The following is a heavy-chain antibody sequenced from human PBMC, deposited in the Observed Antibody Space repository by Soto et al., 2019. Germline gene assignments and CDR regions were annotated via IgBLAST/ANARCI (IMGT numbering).Heavy chain of an antibody. CDR2: ISGSGGST. CDR1: GFSVSSYG. J-gene: IGHJ6*02. D-gene: IGHD3-9*01. Sequence: PGGSRGLGWAASGFSVSSYGMSGVRQAPGKGLEWVSAISGSGGSTYYADSVKGRFTISRDNSKNTLYLQVNSLRAEDTAISHCANAPQSDWVFYLYGMDVWGQGTTVTVSS. CDR3: ANAPQSDWVFYLYGMDV. V-gene: IGHV3-23*01.